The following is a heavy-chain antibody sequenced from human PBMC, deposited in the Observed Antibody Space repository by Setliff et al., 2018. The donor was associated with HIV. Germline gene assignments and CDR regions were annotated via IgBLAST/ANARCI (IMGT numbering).Heavy chain of an antibody. CDR2: IYYSGGT. J-gene: IGHJ5*02. V-gene: IGHV4-30-4*07. CDR3: ARENGWLFGWFDP. Sequence: TSETLSLTCTVSGDSIASGGYSWTWIRQPPGKALEWIGYIYYSGGTSYSGTTYYNPSVASRITISGDTSKNQFSLKLTSVTAADTAIYYCARENGWLFGWFDPWGQGTPVTVSS. D-gene: IGHD3-22*01. CDR1: GDSIASGGYS.